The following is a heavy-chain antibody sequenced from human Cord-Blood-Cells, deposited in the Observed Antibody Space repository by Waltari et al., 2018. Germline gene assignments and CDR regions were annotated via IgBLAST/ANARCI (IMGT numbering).Heavy chain of an antibody. Sequence: QVQLVQSGAEAKKPGASVKVSCKASGYTFTGYYMHWVRQAPGQGLEWMGWINPNSGGTNYAQKFQGRVTMTRDTSISTAYMELSRLRSDDTAVYYCAGGAPGFWSGYYFDYWGQGTLVTVPS. J-gene: IGHJ4*02. V-gene: IGHV1-2*02. D-gene: IGHD3-3*01. CDR3: AGGAPGFWSGYYFDY. CDR1: GYTFTGYY. CDR2: INPNSGGT.